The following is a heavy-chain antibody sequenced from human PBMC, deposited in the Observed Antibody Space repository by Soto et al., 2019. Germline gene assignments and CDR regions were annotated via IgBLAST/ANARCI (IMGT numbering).Heavy chain of an antibody. CDR2: ISTDSSNT. V-gene: IGHV3-11*06. J-gene: IGHJ6*02. Sequence: PGGSLRLSCVVSGGSFSDFYMSWIRKAPGKGLEWVSHISTDSSNTKYGDSVKGRFTVSRDNAKRSLYLQMNSLRVEDTGIYYCATYGMDVWGQGTTVT. CDR3: ATYGMDV. CDR1: GGSFSDFY.